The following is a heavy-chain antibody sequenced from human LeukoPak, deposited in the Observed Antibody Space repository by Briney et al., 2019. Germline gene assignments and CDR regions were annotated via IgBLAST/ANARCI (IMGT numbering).Heavy chain of an antibody. J-gene: IGHJ5*02. Sequence: GGSLRLSCAASGFTFSSFGMNWVRQAPGKGLEWVSYISSSSSTKYYADSVKGRFTISRDNAKNSLYLQVNSLRAEDTAVYYCARGGYCSSTSCYIRNWFDPWGQGTLVTVSS. CDR2: ISSSSSTK. V-gene: IGHV3-48*01. CDR1: GFTFSSFG. D-gene: IGHD2-2*02. CDR3: ARGGYCSSTSCYIRNWFDP.